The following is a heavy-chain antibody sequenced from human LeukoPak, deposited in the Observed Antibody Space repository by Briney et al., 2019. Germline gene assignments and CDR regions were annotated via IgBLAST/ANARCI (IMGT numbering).Heavy chain of an antibody. CDR2: ISGSGGST. D-gene: IGHD3-10*01. CDR1: GFTYNSHA. J-gene: IGHJ4*02. V-gene: IGHV3-23*01. Sequence: GGSLRLSCAPSGFTYNSHAMRWVRQAPGKGLEWVSAISGSGGSTYYADSVKGRFTISRDNSKNTLYLQMNSLRAEDTAVYYCAKGGSGRDWGQGTLVTVSS. CDR3: AKGGSGRD.